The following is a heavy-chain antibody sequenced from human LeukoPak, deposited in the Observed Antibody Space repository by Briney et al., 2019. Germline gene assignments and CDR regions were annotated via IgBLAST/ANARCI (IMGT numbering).Heavy chain of an antibody. CDR2: IYYSGTT. CDR3: ARETWIHGPPSGMDV. J-gene: IGHJ6*02. V-gene: IGHV4-31*03. Sequence: SETLSLTCTVSGGSIRSGSFYWTWIRQHPGKGLEWIGYIYYSGTTYYNPSLKSRVTISVDTSKNQFSLKLSSVTAADTAVYYCARETWIHGPPSGMDVWGQGTTVTVSS. D-gene: IGHD5-18*01. CDR1: GGSIRSGSFY.